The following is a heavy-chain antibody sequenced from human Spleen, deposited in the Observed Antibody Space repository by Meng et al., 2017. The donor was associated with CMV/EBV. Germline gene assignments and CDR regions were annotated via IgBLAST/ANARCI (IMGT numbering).Heavy chain of an antibody. Sequence: GESLKISCAASGFSFSRYNIQWVRQAPGKGLEWVSYISFSGTTMYFADYVKGRFTVSRDNARNSLFLQMNSLRAEDTAVYYCAWDSRGMIYLGSVDYWGQGTLVTVSS. D-gene: IGHD3-16*01. J-gene: IGHJ4*02. V-gene: IGHV3-48*04. CDR2: ISFSGTTM. CDR3: AWDSRGMIYLGSVDY. CDR1: GFSFSRYN.